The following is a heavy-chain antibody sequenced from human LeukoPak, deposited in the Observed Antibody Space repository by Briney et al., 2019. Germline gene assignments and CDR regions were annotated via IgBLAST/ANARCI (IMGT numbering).Heavy chain of an antibody. Sequence: PGRSLRLSCAASGFTFSSYGMHWVRQAPGKGLEWVAVIWYDGSNKNYVDSVKGRFTISRDNPKNTLFLQMNSLRAEDTAVYYCARDSGLNVAAHRRPLDYWGQGTLVTVSS. CDR2: IWYDGSNK. D-gene: IGHD6-6*01. CDR1: GFTFSSYG. J-gene: IGHJ4*02. CDR3: ARDSGLNVAAHRRPLDY. V-gene: IGHV3-33*01.